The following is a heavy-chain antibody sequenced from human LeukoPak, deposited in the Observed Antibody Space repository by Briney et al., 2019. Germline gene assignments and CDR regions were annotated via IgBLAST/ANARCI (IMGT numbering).Heavy chain of an antibody. J-gene: IGHJ6*03. D-gene: IGHD6-13*01. CDR1: GYTFTSYD. CDR2: MNPNSGNT. CDR3: AREGQQLEIYYYYMDV. Sequence: HVASVKVSCKASGYTFTSYDINWVRQATGQGLEWMGWMNPNSGNTGYAQKLQGRVTMTTDTSTSTAYMELRSLRSDDTAVYYCAREGQQLEIYYYYMDVWGKGTTVTVSS. V-gene: IGHV1-8*02.